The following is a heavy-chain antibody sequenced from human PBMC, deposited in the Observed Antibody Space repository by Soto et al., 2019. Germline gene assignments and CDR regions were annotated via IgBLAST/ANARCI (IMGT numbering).Heavy chain of an antibody. CDR1: GGSISSGGYY. Sequence: PSETLSLTCTVSGGSISSGGYYWSWIPQHPGKGLEWIGYIYYSGSTYYNPSLRSRVTISVDTSKNQFSLKLSCVTAADTAVYYCARVQAYGDLVWFDPWGQGTLVTVSS. CDR2: IYYSGST. CDR3: ARVQAYGDLVWFDP. J-gene: IGHJ5*02. D-gene: IGHD4-17*01. V-gene: IGHV4-31*03.